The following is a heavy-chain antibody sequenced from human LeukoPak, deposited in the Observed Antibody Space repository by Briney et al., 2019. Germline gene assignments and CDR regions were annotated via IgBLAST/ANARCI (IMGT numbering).Heavy chain of an antibody. CDR2: IYYSGST. D-gene: IGHD6-19*01. CDR1: GGSISSYY. Sequence: PSETLSLTCTVSGGSISSYYWSWIRQPPGKGLEWIGYIYYSGSTNYNPSLKSRVAISVDTSKNQFSLKLSSATAADTAVYYCARLRIAVAAPLNQFSYGMDVWGQGTTVTVSS. J-gene: IGHJ6*02. V-gene: IGHV4-59*08. CDR3: ARLRIAVAAPLNQFSYGMDV.